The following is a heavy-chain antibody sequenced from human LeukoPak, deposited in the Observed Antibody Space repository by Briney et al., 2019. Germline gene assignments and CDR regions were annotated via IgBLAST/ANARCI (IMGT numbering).Heavy chain of an antibody. V-gene: IGHV4-39*01. CDR1: GGSISSSSYY. D-gene: IGHD5-18*01. Sequence: PSETLSLTCTVSGGSISSSSYYWGWIRQPPGKGLEWIGSIYYSGSTYYSPSLKSRVTISVDTSKNQFSLKLSSVTAADTAVYYCASSGYSYGNFDYWGQGTLVTVSS. CDR2: IYYSGST. CDR3: ASSGYSYGNFDY. J-gene: IGHJ4*02.